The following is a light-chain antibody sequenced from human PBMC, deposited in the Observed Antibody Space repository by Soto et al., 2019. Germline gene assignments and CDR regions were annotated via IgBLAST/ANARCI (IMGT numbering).Light chain of an antibody. Sequence: QSGLTQPPSVSAAPGQKVTISCSGSSSNIGNNYVSWYQQLPGTAPKLLIYDNNKQPSGIPNRFSGSKSGTSATLGITGLQTGDEDDYYCGTWNSSLTAHVFGTGTKLTVL. CDR3: GTWNSSLTAHV. J-gene: IGLJ1*01. CDR1: SSNIGNNY. CDR2: DNN. V-gene: IGLV1-51*01.